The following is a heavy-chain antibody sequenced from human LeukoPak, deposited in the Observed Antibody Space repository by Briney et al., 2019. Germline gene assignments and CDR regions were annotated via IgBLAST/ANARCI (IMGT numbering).Heavy chain of an antibody. J-gene: IGHJ4*02. CDR1: GFTFSSYW. D-gene: IGHD3-22*01. Sequence: GGSLRLSCAASGFTFSSYWMHWVRQAPGKGLVWVSRVNSDGGSTSYADSVKGRFTISRDNAKNTLYLQMNSLRAEDTAVYYCARASDSSGYYDYWGQGTLVTVSP. V-gene: IGHV3-74*01. CDR2: VNSDGGST. CDR3: ARASDSSGYYDY.